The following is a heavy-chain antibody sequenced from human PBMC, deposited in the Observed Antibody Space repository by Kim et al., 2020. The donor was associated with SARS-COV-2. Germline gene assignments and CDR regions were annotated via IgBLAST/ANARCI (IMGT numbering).Heavy chain of an antibody. D-gene: IGHD6-6*01. CDR2: ISNNGAST. V-gene: IGHV3-23*01. Sequence: GGSLRLSCATSGFTFSTYAMTWVRQAPGKGLEWVSTISNNGASTYYAASVKGRFSISRDNSKNTLFLQMNSLRAEDTALYFCAKYSTSSYFYFDYWGQGT. CDR3: AKYSTSSYFYFDY. CDR1: GFTFSTYA. J-gene: IGHJ4*02.